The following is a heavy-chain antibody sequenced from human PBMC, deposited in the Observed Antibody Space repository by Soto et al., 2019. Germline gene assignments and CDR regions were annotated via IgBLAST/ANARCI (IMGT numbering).Heavy chain of an antibody. D-gene: IGHD3-10*01. Sequence: QVQLMQSGAELTKPAASVKVSCETSGYAFNTYGLSWVRQAPGKGLEWMGWIGADSGNTIYAQKVQGRFTMYRDTSTNTAYMELRSLTSDDSALYYCARVAGYGAGSRRFAFWGQGTLVSVSS. CDR2: IGADSGNT. J-gene: IGHJ4*02. CDR3: ARVAGYGAGSRRFAF. CDR1: GYAFNTYG. V-gene: IGHV1-18*01.